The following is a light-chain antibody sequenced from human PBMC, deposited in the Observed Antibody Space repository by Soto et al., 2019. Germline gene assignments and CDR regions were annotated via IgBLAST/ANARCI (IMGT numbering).Light chain of an antibody. Sequence: QSALAQPASVSGSPGQSITFSCTGTSSDIGVYNYVSWYQQHPGKAPKLMIYEVNNRPSGVSNRFSGSKSGNTASLTISGLQAEDEADYYCSSNTTSNTYVFGTGTKGTVL. CDR1: SSDIGVYNY. V-gene: IGLV2-14*01. CDR2: EVN. CDR3: SSNTTSNTYV. J-gene: IGLJ1*01.